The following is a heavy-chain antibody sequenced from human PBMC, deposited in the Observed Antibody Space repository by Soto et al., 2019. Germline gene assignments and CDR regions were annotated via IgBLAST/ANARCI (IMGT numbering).Heavy chain of an antibody. D-gene: IGHD3-3*01. CDR1: GYSISSGYY. CDR3: ARARLLEWLGLAHGMEV. V-gene: IGHV4-38-2*01. J-gene: IGHJ6*02. CDR2: ICHSGST. Sequence: KPSETLSLTCAVSGYSISSGYYWCFSRQPPGEGLEWIGGICHSGSTYYNPPLKSRVTISVDTSKNQFSLKLSSVTAADTAVYYCARARLLEWLGLAHGMEVWGQGTPVTV.